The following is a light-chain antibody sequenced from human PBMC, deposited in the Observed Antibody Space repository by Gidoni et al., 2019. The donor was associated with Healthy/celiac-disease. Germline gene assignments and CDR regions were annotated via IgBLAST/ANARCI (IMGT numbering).Light chain of an antibody. CDR3: QQYYSTPLT. CDR2: WAS. J-gene: IGKJ4*01. Sequence: DIVMTQSPDSLAVSLGERATINCKSSQSVLYSSNNKNYLAWYQQKPGQPPKLLIYWASTRASGVPDRFSGSGSGTDFTLTSSSLQAEDVAVYYCQQYYSTPLTFGGXTKVEIK. CDR1: QSVLYSSNNKNY. V-gene: IGKV4-1*01.